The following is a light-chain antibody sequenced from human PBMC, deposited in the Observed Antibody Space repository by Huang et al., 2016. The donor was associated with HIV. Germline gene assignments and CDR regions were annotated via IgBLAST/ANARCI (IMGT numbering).Light chain of an antibody. J-gene: IGKJ1*01. CDR3: LQHHGYPRT. V-gene: IGKV1-17*03. CDR2: AAS. Sequence: DIQLTQSPSAMSAFVGDRVSITCLASQGIANYLAWFQQKPGGAPKRLIYAASSLQSGVPSRFSGSGSGTKFTLTISRLQPEDFATYYCLQHHGYPRTFGQGTKV. CDR1: QGIANY.